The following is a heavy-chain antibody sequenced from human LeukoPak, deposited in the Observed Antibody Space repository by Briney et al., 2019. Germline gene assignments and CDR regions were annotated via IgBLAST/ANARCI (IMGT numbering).Heavy chain of an antibody. D-gene: IGHD3-16*01. CDR3: ARVRDGLGEY. CDR2: ISSSSNYI. V-gene: IGHV3-21*06. J-gene: IGHJ4*02. Sequence: PGGPLRLSCTASGFPFSSYHMNWVRQAPGKGLEWASFISSSSNYIYYADSVKGRFTISRDNAKNSLYLQMNSLRAEDTAVYYCARVRDGLGEYWGQGTLVTVSS. CDR1: GFPFSSYH.